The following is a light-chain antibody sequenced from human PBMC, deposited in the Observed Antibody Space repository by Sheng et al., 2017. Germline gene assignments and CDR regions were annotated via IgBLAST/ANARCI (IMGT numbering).Light chain of an antibody. Sequence: SSGLTQDPAVSVALGQTVRITCQGDILRSYSANWYQQKPGTGPSLVIYGKNNRPSGIPDRFSGSGSGNTASLTITGAQAEDEADYYCNSRDISGYHYVFGSGTKVNVL. CDR1: ILRSYS. J-gene: IGLJ1*01. CDR3: NSRDISGYHYV. V-gene: IGLV3-19*01. CDR2: GKN.